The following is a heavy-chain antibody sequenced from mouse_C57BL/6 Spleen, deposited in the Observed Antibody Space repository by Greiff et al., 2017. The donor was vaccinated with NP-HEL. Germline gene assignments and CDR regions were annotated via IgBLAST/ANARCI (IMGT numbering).Heavy chain of an antibody. CDR2: IYPGDGDT. V-gene: IGHV1-82*01. J-gene: IGHJ3*01. CDR1: GYAFSSSW. CDR3: ASYGSSPWFAY. D-gene: IGHD1-1*01. Sequence: QVHVKQSGPELVKPGASVKISCKASGYAFSSSWMNWVKQRPGKGLEWIGRIYPGDGDTNYNGKFKGKATLTADKSSSTAYMQLSSLTSEDSAVYFCASYGSSPWFAYWGQGTLVTVSA.